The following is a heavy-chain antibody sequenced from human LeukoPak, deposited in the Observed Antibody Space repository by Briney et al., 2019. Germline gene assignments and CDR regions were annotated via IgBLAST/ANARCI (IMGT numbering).Heavy chain of an antibody. J-gene: IGHJ3*02. D-gene: IGHD2/OR15-2a*01. CDR1: GYSFTSYW. V-gene: IGHV5-51*01. CDR2: IYPDDSDT. Sequence: GESLKISCKGSGYSFTSYWIAWVRQMPGKGLQWMGIIYPDDSDTRYSPSFQGQVIISADKSISTAYLQWSSLKASDTAMYYCARPLTTSYDAFDIWGQGTMVTVSS. CDR3: ARPLTTSYDAFDI.